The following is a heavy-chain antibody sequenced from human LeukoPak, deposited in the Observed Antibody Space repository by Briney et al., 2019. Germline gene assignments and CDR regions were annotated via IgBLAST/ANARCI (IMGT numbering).Heavy chain of an antibody. J-gene: IGHJ5*02. Sequence: SQTLSLTCTVSGGSISGSNYYWSWIRQPAGKGLEWIGRIYTSGSTNYNPSLKSRVTMSVDTSKNQFSLKLSSVTAADTAVYYCARGLGSSAYNWFDPWGQGTLVTVSS. CDR3: ARGLGSSAYNWFDP. CDR1: GGSISGSNYY. V-gene: IGHV4-61*02. CDR2: IYTSGST. D-gene: IGHD6-6*01.